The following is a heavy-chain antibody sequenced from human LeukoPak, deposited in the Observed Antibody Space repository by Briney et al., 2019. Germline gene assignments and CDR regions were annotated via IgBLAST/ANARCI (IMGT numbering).Heavy chain of an antibody. J-gene: IGHJ4*02. CDR2: ISRSSDYF. CDR1: GFTFSTYT. Sequence: GGSLRLSCAASGFTFSTYTMNWVRQAPGKGLEWVSSISRSSDYFYYADSVKGRFTISRDNAQNSLYLQMNNLRADDTAVYYCARDYMVIGLDFWGQGILVTVSS. D-gene: IGHD2-21*01. CDR3: ARDYMVIGLDF. V-gene: IGHV3-21*01.